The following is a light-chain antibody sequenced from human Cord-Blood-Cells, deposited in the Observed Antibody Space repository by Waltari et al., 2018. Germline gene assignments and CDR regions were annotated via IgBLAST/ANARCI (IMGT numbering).Light chain of an antibody. CDR2: AAS. CDR1: QGISSY. J-gene: IGKJ2*03. CDR3: QQLNSYPRS. Sequence: DIQLTQSPSFLSASVGDRVTLTCRASQGISSYLAWYQQKPGKAPKLLIYAASTLQSVVPARFSGSGSGTEFTLTISSLQPEDFATYDCQQLNSYPRSFGQGTKLEIK. V-gene: IGKV1-9*01.